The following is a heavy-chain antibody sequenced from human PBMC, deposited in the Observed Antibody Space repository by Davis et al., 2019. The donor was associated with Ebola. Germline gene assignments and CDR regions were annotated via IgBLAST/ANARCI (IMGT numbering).Heavy chain of an antibody. Sequence: GGSLRLSCAASGFTFSSYAMHWVRQAPGKGLEWVAVISYDGSNKYYAASVKGRFTISRDNSKNTLYLQMNSLRAEDTAVYYCARDVHAVAVTNYYFDYWGQGTLVTVSS. CDR2: ISYDGSNK. J-gene: IGHJ4*02. CDR3: ARDVHAVAVTNYYFDY. V-gene: IGHV3-30-3*01. CDR1: GFTFSSYA. D-gene: IGHD2-21*02.